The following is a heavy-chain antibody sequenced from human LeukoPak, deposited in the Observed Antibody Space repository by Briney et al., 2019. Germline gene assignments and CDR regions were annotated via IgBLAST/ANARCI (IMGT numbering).Heavy chain of an antibody. J-gene: IGHJ5*02. CDR2: ISGSGGST. V-gene: IGHV3-23*01. CDR1: GFTFSSYA. Sequence: GGSLRLSCAASGFTFSSYAMSWVRQAPGKGLEWVSAISGSGGSTYYADSVKGRFTISRDNPKNTLYLQMNSLRAEDTAVYYCARDNYYDSSGYYFDWFDPWGQGTLVTVSS. CDR3: ARDNYYDSSGYYFDWFDP. D-gene: IGHD3-22*01.